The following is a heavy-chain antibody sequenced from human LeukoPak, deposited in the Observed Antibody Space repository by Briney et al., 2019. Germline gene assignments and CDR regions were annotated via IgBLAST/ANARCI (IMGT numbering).Heavy chain of an antibody. CDR2: INWNGGST. CDR3: EKTSGSYYPVCFDY. V-gene: IGHV3-20*04. J-gene: IGHJ4*02. CDR1: GFTFDDYG. Sequence: GGSLRLSCAASGFTFDDYGMSWVRQAPGKGLEWVSGINWNGGSTGYADSVKGRFTISRDNAKNSLYLQMNSLRAEDTALYYCEKTSGSYYPVCFDYWGQGTLVTVSS. D-gene: IGHD1-26*01.